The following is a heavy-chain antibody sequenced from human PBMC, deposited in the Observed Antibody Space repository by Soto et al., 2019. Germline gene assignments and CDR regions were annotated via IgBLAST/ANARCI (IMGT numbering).Heavy chain of an antibody. CDR2: VSYSVGA. D-gene: IGHD5-18*01. V-gene: IGHV4-59*01. CDR3: VASIESRAMESFDY. CDR1: AGSISRYY. Sequence: SSETLSLTCSVSAGSISRYYWGWVRQLPGERLEWIAYVSYSVGASYNPSLKSRVTISLDTSKSQIALRLMSVTAADTAMYYCVASIESRAMESFDYWGRGALVTVS. J-gene: IGHJ4*01.